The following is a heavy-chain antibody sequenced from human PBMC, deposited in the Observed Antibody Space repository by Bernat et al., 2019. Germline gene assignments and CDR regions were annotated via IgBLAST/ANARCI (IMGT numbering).Heavy chain of an antibody. J-gene: IGHJ4*02. V-gene: IGHV3-33*01. CDR1: GFIFSSYG. CDR3: AREGWSTLAAAGTGADY. Sequence: QVQLVESGGRVVQPGTSLRLSCEASGFIFSSYGMHWVRQAPGKGLEWVGVIWWDASNTHYSDAVRDRFIISRDDSKNTLFLQMNSLRGDDTAIYYCAREGWSTLAAAGTGADYWGQGTLVSVSS. CDR2: IWWDASNT. D-gene: IGHD6-13*01.